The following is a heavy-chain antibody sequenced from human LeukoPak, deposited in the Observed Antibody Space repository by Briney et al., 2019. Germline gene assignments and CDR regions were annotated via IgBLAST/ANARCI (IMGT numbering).Heavy chain of an antibody. J-gene: IGHJ2*01. CDR3: ARHLARGSFDL. D-gene: IGHD3-10*01. Sequence: GGSLRLSCTASGFIFWTYTRNWVRQAPGKGLEWVSYISSSSGNIYYADSMKGRFTISRDNTKKLLYLQMDSLKAANTAVYYCARHLARGSFDLWGRGTLVTVSS. CDR1: GFIFWTYT. V-gene: IGHV3-48*04. CDR2: ISSSSGNI.